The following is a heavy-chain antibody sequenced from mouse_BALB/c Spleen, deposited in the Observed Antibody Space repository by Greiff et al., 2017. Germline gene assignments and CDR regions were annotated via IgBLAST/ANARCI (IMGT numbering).Heavy chain of an antibody. D-gene: IGHD1-1*01. CDR1: GFTFSSFG. V-gene: IGHV5-17*02. CDR3: ARRDYGSSPYAMDY. J-gene: IGHJ4*01. CDR2: ISSGSSTI. Sequence: EVKLMESGGGLVQPGGSRKLSCAASGFTFSSFGMHWVRQAPEKGLEWVAYISSGSSTIYYADTVKGRFTISRDNPKNTLFLQMTSLRSEDTAMYYCARRDYGSSPYAMDYWGQGTSVTVSS.